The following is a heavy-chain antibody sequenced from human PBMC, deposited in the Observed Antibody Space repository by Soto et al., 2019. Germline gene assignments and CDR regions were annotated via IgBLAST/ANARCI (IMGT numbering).Heavy chain of an antibody. Sequence: GGSLRLSCAASGFIFRDFYMSWIRQVPGKGLEWLSKISSSSSSTDYADSVKGRFTISRDNAKNSLYLQMSSLRAEDTAVYYCARHRAGGSIFGGHYGMDVWGQGATGTVSS. J-gene: IGHJ6*02. CDR3: ARHRAGGSIFGGHYGMDV. D-gene: IGHD3-16*01. V-gene: IGHV3-11*06. CDR2: ISSSSSST. CDR1: GFIFRDFY.